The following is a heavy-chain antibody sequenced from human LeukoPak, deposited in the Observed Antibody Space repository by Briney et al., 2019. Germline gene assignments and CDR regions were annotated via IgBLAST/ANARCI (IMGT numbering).Heavy chain of an antibody. CDR3: ARISVAYCGGDCYSGFDP. V-gene: IGHV3-21*01. Sequence: GGSLRLSCAASGFTFSSYSMNWVRQAPGKGLEWVSSISSSSSYIYYADSVKGRFTISRDNAKNSLYLQMNSLRAEDTAVYYCARISVAYCGGDCYSGFDPWGQGILVTVSS. CDR2: ISSSSSYI. CDR1: GFTFSSYS. D-gene: IGHD2-21*02. J-gene: IGHJ5*02.